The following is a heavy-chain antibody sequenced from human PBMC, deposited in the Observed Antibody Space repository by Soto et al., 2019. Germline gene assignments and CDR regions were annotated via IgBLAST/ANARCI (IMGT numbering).Heavy chain of an antibody. Sequence: LSLTCAVSGYSISSSNWWGWIRQPPGKGLEWIGYIYYSGTTYYNPSLKSRVTMSVDTSKNQFSLKLTSVTAVDTAVYYCAKPPDYNWNDYWGQGTLVTVSS. CDR3: AKPPDYNWNDY. CDR1: GYSISSSNW. V-gene: IGHV4-28*01. CDR2: IYYSGTT. D-gene: IGHD1-20*01. J-gene: IGHJ4*02.